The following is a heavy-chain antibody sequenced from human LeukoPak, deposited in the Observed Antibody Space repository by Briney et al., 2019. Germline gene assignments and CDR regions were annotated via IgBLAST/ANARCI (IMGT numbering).Heavy chain of an antibody. D-gene: IGHD6-19*01. CDR3: AKASSGWYRSWYYYYYMDV. V-gene: IGHV3-30*18. Sequence: TGGSLRLSCAASGFTFSSYGMHWVRQAPGKGLEWVAVISYDGSNKYYADSVKGRFTISRDNSKNTLYLQMNSLRAEDTAVYYCAKASSGWYRSWYYYYYMDVWGKGTTVTVSS. J-gene: IGHJ6*03. CDR2: ISYDGSNK. CDR1: GFTFSSYG.